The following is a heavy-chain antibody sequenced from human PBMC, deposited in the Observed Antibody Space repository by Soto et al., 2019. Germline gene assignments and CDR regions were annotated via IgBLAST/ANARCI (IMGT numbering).Heavy chain of an antibody. CDR3: AGRLTTAASLDY. V-gene: IGHV3-53*01. CDR2: IHGGGSA. Sequence: VQLVESGGGLIQPGGSLRLSCAASGLSVSNNHMTWVRQAPGKGLEWVSLIHGGGSAYYADSVKGRFTISRDNSKNTLYHQMDSLRAEDTAIYYCAGRLTTAASLDYWGQGTLVTVSS. D-gene: IGHD1-1*01. CDR1: GLSVSNNH. J-gene: IGHJ4*02.